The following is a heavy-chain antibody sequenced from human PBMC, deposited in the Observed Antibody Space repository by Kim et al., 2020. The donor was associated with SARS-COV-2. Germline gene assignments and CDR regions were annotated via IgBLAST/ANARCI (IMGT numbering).Heavy chain of an antibody. CDR1: DGSISSSNW. J-gene: IGHJ6*02. Sequence: SETLSLTCAVSDGSISSSNWWRWVRQPPGKGLEWIGEIYHSGSTNYNPSLKSRVTISVDKSKNQFSLKLSSVTAADTAVYYCARVGSSSSVDYYYYGMDVWGQGTTVTVSS. CDR2: IYHSGST. CDR3: ARVGSSSSVDYYYYGMDV. V-gene: IGHV4-4*02. D-gene: IGHD6-6*01.